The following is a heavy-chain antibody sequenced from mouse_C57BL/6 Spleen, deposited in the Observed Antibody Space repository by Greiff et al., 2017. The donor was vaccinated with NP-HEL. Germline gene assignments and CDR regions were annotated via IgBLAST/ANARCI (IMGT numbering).Heavy chain of an antibody. Sequence: EVMLVESGGDLVKPGGSLKLSCAASGFTFSSYGMSWVRQTPDKRLEWVATISSGGSYTYYPDSVKGRFTISRDNAKNTLYLQMSSLKSEDTAMYYCARELGRDFDYWGQGTTLTVSS. D-gene: IGHD4-1*01. CDR2: ISSGGSYT. CDR3: ARELGRDFDY. V-gene: IGHV5-6*01. J-gene: IGHJ2*01. CDR1: GFTFSSYG.